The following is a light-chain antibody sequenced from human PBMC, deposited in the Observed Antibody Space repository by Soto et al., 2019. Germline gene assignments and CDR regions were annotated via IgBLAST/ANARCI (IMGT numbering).Light chain of an antibody. CDR1: QSVSSSY. CDR2: GAS. J-gene: IGKJ2*01. Sequence: EIELTQSPGTLSLSPGERATLSCRASQSVSSSYLAWYQQKPGQALRLLIYGASSRATGIPDRFSGSGAGTDFTLTISRMEPEDVAVYYCQQYGSSPPYTFGQGTKLEIK. V-gene: IGKV3-20*01. CDR3: QQYGSSPPYT.